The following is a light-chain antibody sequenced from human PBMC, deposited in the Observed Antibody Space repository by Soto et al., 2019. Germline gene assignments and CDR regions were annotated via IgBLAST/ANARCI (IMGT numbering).Light chain of an antibody. CDR1: NSDVGAYNY. CDR2: EVS. V-gene: IGLV2-8*01. J-gene: IGLJ1*01. CDR3: ISFGGSNV. Sequence: QSVLTQPPSASGSPGQSVTVSCTGTNSDVGAYNYVSWYQQHPGKAPKLIIYEVSKRPSGVPDRFSGSKSGNTASLTVSGLQAEDEADYYCISFGGSNVFGTGTKVTAL.